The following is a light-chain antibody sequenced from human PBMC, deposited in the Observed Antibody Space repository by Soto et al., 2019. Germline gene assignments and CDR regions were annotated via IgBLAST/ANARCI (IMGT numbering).Light chain of an antibody. CDR1: QSVSSY. Sequence: EIVLTQSPSTLSFSPWERATLSFRASQSVSSYLAWYQQKPGQAPRLLIYDASTRATGIPARFSGSGSGTDFTLTITSLEPEDFAVYYCQQRSNWPPTFGQGTKVDI. CDR3: QQRSNWPPT. J-gene: IGKJ1*01. V-gene: IGKV3-11*01. CDR2: DAS.